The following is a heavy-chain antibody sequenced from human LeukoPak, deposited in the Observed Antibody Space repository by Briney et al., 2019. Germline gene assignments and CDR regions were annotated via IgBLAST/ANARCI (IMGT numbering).Heavy chain of an antibody. V-gene: IGHV4-38-2*01. CDR1: GYSISSGYY. J-gene: IGHJ3*02. Sequence: PSETLSLTCGVSGYSISSGYYCGWIRQPPGKGLEWIGNIYHSGSTYYNSSLKSRVTISVDTSKNQFSLKLRSVTAADTAVYYCARPATSGPFGAFDIWGQGTMVTVSS. CDR3: ARPATSGPFGAFDI. D-gene: IGHD1-1*01. CDR2: IYHSGST.